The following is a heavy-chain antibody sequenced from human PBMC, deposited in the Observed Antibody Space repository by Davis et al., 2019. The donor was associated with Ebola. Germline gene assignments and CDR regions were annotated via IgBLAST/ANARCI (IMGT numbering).Heavy chain of an antibody. J-gene: IGHJ5*02. Sequence: ASVKVSCKASDYTFSSYGISWVRQAPGQGLEWMGWISGYKSNTNYAQKFQGRVTMTTDTSTNTAYMELRSLRSDDTAVYYCARAPAGSNWNYGGNWFDPWGQGTLVSVSS. V-gene: IGHV1-18*01. CDR3: ARAPAGSNWNYGGNWFDP. CDR2: ISGYKSNT. CDR1: DYTFSSYG. D-gene: IGHD1-7*01.